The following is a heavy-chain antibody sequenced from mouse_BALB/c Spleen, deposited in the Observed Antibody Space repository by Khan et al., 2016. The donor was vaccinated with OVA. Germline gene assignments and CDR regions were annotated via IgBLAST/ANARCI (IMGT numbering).Heavy chain of an antibody. D-gene: IGHD1-1*01. CDR1: GYTFINYW. CDR2: INPSTGYT. CDR3: ARRGLRWDFDY. V-gene: IGHV1-7*01. Sequence: LEESGAELAKPGASVKMSCKASGYTFINYWILWVKQRPGQGLEWIRYINPSTGYTEYNQNFKDKATLTADKSSSTAYMQLSSLTSEDSAVYYCARRGLRWDFDYWGQGTTLTVSS. J-gene: IGHJ2*01.